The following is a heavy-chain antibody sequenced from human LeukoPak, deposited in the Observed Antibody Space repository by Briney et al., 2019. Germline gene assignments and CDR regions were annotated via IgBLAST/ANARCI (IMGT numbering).Heavy chain of an antibody. Sequence: GGSLRLSCAASGFTFSSYAMSWVRQAPGKGLEWVSAISGSGGSTYYADSVKGRFTISRDNSKSTLYLQMNSLRAEDTAVYYCASSGTYYYYYMDVWGKGTTVTVSS. D-gene: IGHD1-26*01. V-gene: IGHV3-23*01. J-gene: IGHJ6*03. CDR2: ISGSGGST. CDR1: GFTFSSYA. CDR3: ASSGTYYYYYMDV.